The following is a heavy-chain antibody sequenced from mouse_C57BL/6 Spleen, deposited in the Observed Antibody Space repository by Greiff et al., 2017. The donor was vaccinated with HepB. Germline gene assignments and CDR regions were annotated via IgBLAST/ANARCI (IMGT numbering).Heavy chain of an antibody. CDR3: VRDDCYGLYFDY. CDR2: IRSNSSNYAT. Sequence: GGGLVPPKGSLKLSCAASGFTFNTYAMHWVRQAPGKGLEWVARIRSNSSNYATYYADSVKDRITISRDDSQSMLYLQMINLKTEDTAMYYCVRDDCYGLYFDYWGQGTTLTVSS. J-gene: IGHJ2*01. CDR1: GFTFNTYA. D-gene: IGHD1-2*01. V-gene: IGHV10-3*01.